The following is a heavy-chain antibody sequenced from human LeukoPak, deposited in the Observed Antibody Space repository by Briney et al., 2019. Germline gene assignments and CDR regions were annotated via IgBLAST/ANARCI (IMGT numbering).Heavy chain of an antibody. CDR3: AKAIAAPVWYFDL. V-gene: IGHV3-23*01. CDR1: RFTFSSYA. Sequence: GGSLRLSCAASRFTFSSYAMSWVRQAPGKGLEWVSTISGRGDSTYYADSVKGRFTISRDNSRNTLYLQMNTLRAEDTAVYYCAKAIAAPVWYFDLWGRGTQVTVSS. J-gene: IGHJ2*01. D-gene: IGHD6-13*01. CDR2: ISGRGDST.